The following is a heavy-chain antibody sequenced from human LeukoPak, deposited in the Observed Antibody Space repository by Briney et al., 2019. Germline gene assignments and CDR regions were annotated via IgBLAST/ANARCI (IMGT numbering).Heavy chain of an antibody. CDR2: IYISRGT. CDR1: GVSISGYY. Sequence: SSETLSLTCTVSGVSISGYYWSWIRQPAGKGLEWIGRIYISRGTDYNPSLRSRVIMSVDTSKNQFSLQLSSVTAADTAVYYCARGVVKAAAGDFDYWGQGTLVTVSS. V-gene: IGHV4-4*07. J-gene: IGHJ4*02. D-gene: IGHD6-13*01. CDR3: ARGVVKAAAGDFDY.